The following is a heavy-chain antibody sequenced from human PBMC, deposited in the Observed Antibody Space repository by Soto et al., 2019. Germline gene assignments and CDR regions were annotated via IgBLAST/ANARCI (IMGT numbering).Heavy chain of an antibody. Sequence: QITLKESGPTLVKPTQTLTLTCTFSGFSLSTSGVGVGWIRQPPGKALEWLALFYWDDDTRYSPSLKSRLTITKDTYKNQVVLTMTNMDPVDTATFYCARRWLADYFDYWGQGTLVTVSS. CDR2: FYWDDDT. D-gene: IGHD5-12*01. CDR1: GFSLSTSGVG. V-gene: IGHV2-5*02. J-gene: IGHJ4*02. CDR3: ARRWLADYFDY.